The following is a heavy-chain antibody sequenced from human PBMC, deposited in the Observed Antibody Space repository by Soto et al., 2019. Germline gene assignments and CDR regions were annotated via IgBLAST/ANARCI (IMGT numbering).Heavy chain of an antibody. CDR1: GCTFSSYA. CDR2: IIPIFGTA. V-gene: IGHV1-69*13. J-gene: IGHJ3*02. Sequence: SMMVSFKDSGCTFSSYAISWVRQAPGQGLEWMGGIIPIFGTANYAQNVQGRVTITADEYTSTAYMELSSLRSEDTAVYYWAKIQRGYSGYVSSDIWG. CDR3: AKIQRGYSGYVSSDI. D-gene: IGHD5-12*01.